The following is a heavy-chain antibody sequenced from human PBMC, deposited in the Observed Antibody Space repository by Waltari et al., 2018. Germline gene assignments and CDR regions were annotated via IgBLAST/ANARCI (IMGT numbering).Heavy chain of an antibody. D-gene: IGHD3-22*01. CDR3: ARGYYDSSGYPPEFDY. V-gene: IGHV3-30-3*01. Sequence: QVQLVESGGGVVQPGRSLRLSCAASGFTFSSYAMHWVRQAPGKGLEWVAVISYDGSNKYYADSVKGRFTISRDNSKNTLYLQMNSLRAEDTAVYYCARGYYDSSGYPPEFDYWGQGTLVTVSS. CDR2: ISYDGSNK. CDR1: GFTFSSYA. J-gene: IGHJ4*02.